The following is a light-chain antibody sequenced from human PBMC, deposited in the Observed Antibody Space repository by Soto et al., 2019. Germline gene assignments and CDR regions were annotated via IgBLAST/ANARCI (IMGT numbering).Light chain of an antibody. Sequence: QSVLTQPPSVSGAPGQTVTISCSGTSSNFGAGYDAHWYHQLPGTAPKLLIYANSNRPSGVPDRFSGSKSGTSASLAITGLQAEDEADYYCQSYDNSLSGSRVFGGGTKVTVL. CDR1: SSNFGAGYD. V-gene: IGLV1-40*01. CDR3: QSYDNSLSGSRV. J-gene: IGLJ3*02. CDR2: ANS.